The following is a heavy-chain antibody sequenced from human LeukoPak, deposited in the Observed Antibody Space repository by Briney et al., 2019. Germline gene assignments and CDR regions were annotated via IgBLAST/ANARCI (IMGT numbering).Heavy chain of an antibody. Sequence: GGSLRLSCAASGFTFSDYYMGWIRQAPGKGLEWVSYISSSSSYTNYADSVKGRFTSSRDNDKNSLYLQMNSLRAEDTAVYYCVGGSNTFDYWGQGTLVTVSS. J-gene: IGHJ4*02. CDR3: VGGSNTFDY. V-gene: IGHV3-11*06. CDR2: ISSSSSYT. CDR1: GFTFSDYY. D-gene: IGHD2/OR15-2a*01.